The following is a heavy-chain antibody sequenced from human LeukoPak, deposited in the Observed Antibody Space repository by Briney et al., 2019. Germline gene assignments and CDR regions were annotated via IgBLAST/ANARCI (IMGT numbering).Heavy chain of an antibody. D-gene: IGHD1-26*01. CDR1: GFSFSRYW. Sequence: GGSLRLSRVTSGFSFSRYWMTWVRQAPGKGLEWVAHIDHNAHYISYADSLKGRFTISRDNSRASLFLQMNSLRSDDTAVYYCAREESVGAPYYLDSWGQGTLVTVSS. CDR2: IDHNAHYI. J-gene: IGHJ4*02. CDR3: AREESVGAPYYLDS. V-gene: IGHV3-7*01.